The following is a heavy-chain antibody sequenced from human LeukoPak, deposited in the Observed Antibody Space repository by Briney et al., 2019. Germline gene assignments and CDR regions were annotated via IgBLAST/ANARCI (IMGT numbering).Heavy chain of an antibody. Sequence: ASVKVSCKASGFTFTSSAMQWVRQARGQRLEWIGWIVVGSGNTNYAQKLQERVTITRDMSTSTAYMELSSLRSEDTAVYYCAAGQVYCSSTSCYKGYYYYYMDVWGKGTTVTVSS. D-gene: IGHD2-2*02. CDR2: IVVGSGNT. CDR1: GFTFTSSA. CDR3: AAGQVYCSSTSCYKGYYYYYMDV. V-gene: IGHV1-58*02. J-gene: IGHJ6*03.